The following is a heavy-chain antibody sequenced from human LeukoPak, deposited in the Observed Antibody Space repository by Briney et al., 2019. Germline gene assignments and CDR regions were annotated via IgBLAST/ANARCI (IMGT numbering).Heavy chain of an antibody. CDR3: ARLRVAATPFFDY. D-gene: IGHD2-15*01. CDR1: GYTFTSYG. V-gene: IGHV1-18*01. J-gene: IGHJ4*02. CDR2: ISAYNGNT. Sequence: GSVKVSCKASGYTFTSYGISWVRQAPGQGLEWMGWISAYNGNTNYAQKLQGRVTMTTDTSTSTAYMELKSLRSDDTAVYYGARLRVAATPFFDYWGQGTLVTVSS.